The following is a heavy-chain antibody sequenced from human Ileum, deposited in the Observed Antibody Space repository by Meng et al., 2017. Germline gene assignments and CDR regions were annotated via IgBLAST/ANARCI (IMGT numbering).Heavy chain of an antibody. CDR3: TRYDHKRSSDWYLGY. CDR2: INNDGSIT. Sequence: GGSLRLSCAASGFTFSTYWMNWVRQAPGKGLVWVSRINNDGSITNYADSVKGRFTITRDNAKNTQYLQMISLRAEDTAVYYCTRYDHKRSSDWYLGYWGQGMLVTFSS. V-gene: IGHV3-74*01. CDR1: GFTFSTYW. D-gene: IGHD6-19*01. J-gene: IGHJ4*02.